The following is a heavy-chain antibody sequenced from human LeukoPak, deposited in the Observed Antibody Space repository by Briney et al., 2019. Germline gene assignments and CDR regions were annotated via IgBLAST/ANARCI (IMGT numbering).Heavy chain of an antibody. Sequence: GGSLRLSCAASGFTFDDYAMHWVSHAPGKGLEWVSLISGDGGSTYYADSVKGRFTISRDNSKNSLYLQMNSLRTEDTALYYCAKDNRRYYDILTGYYKSGPNYFDYWGQGTLVTVSS. J-gene: IGHJ4*02. CDR1: GFTFDDYA. D-gene: IGHD3-9*01. V-gene: IGHV3-43*02. CDR2: ISGDGGST. CDR3: AKDNRRYYDILTGYYKSGPNYFDY.